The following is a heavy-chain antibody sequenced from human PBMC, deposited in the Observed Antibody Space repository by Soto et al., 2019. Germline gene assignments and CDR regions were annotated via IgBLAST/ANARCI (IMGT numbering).Heavy chain of an antibody. CDR3: AKEFTPDSGWDIDY. Sequence: EVQLLESGGDLVHPGGSLRLSCAASGFNFRGYTMSWVRQAPGKGLEWVSSIFGGGGRGTFYSASVKGRFTISRDDSQNTLFLHMNSLTGEDTAMYYCAKEFTPDSGWDIDYWGQGTMVTVSS. J-gene: IGHJ4*02. CDR2: IFGGGGRGT. D-gene: IGHD3-10*01. CDR1: GFNFRGYT. V-gene: IGHV3-23*01.